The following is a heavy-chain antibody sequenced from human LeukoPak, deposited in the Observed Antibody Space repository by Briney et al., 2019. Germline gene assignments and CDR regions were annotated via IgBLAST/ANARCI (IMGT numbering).Heavy chain of an antibody. CDR3: ARGGDFY. Sequence: GGSLRLSCAASGFTFSNYWMHWVRQAPGKGLVWVSRISNDASSTTYADSVKGRFTISRDNTKNTLYLQMNSLRAEDTAVYYCARGGDFYWGQGTLVTVSS. V-gene: IGHV3-74*01. CDR1: GFTFSNYW. J-gene: IGHJ4*02. D-gene: IGHD3-3*01. CDR2: ISNDASST.